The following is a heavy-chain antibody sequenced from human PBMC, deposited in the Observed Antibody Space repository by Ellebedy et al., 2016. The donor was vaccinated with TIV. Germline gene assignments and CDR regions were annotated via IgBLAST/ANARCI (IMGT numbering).Heavy chain of an antibody. CDR3: ARLQSSMVGATVPDS. CDR2: IDPDDSDT. Sequence: GESLKISCAASGYIFTDYWVAWVRQTPGLGLEWKGIIDPDDSDTRYSPSFQGQVTISGDRSSSSTYLQWSSLRASDTAIYYCARLQSSMVGATVPDSWGQGTQVIVSS. J-gene: IGHJ4*02. D-gene: IGHD1-26*01. V-gene: IGHV5-51*01. CDR1: GYIFTDYW.